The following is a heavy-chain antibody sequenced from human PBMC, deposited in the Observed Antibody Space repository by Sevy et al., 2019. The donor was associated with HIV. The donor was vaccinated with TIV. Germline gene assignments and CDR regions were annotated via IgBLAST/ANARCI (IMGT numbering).Heavy chain of an antibody. J-gene: IGHJ5*02. CDR3: ARVVYYCARTAPCVARTRFDP. Sequence: GGSLRLSCAASGFTFSSYDMHWVRQATGGGLEWVSGIRTTGETYFLGSVKGRFAISRGNAKNSFYLQMNSLRAGDTGLYYGARVVYYCARTAPCVARTRFDPWGQGTLVTVSS. CDR1: GFTFSSYD. D-gene: IGHD3-10*02. CDR2: IRTTGET. V-gene: IGHV3-13*01.